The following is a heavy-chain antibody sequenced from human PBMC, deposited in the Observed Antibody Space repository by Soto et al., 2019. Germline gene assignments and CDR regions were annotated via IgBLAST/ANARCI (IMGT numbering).Heavy chain of an antibody. V-gene: IGHV4-59*01. J-gene: IGHJ6*02. Sequence: QVQLQESGPGLVKPSETLSLTCTVSGGSISSYYWSWIRQPPGKGLEWIGYIYYSGSTNYNPSRKSRVTISVDTSKNQFSLKLSSVTAADTAVYYCARVSGGEYYYYGMDVWGQGTTVTVSS. CDR3: ARVSGGEYYYYGMDV. CDR1: GGSISSYY. D-gene: IGHD4-17*01. CDR2: IYYSGST.